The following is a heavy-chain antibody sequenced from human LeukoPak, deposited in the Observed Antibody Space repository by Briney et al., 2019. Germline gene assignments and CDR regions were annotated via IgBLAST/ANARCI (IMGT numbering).Heavy chain of an antibody. D-gene: IGHD3-22*01. V-gene: IGHV4-59*08. CDR1: GDSISGYY. CDR2: IFDSGST. Sequence: SETLSLTCTVSGDSISGYYWNWVRQLPGKGLEWIGYIFDSGSTKYDPSLKSRVTISVDTYKNQFSLQLSSVTAADTAVYYCARQPSGYYDKSGYYPYYFDYWGQGALVTVSS. J-gene: IGHJ4*02. CDR3: ARQPSGYYDKSGYYPYYFDY.